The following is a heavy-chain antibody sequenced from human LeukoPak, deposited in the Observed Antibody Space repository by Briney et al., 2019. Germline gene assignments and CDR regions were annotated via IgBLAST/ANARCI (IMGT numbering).Heavy chain of an antibody. CDR2: IWYDGSYK. CDR1: GFTFSSYG. CDR3: ARLVGARGGYFDP. J-gene: IGHJ4*02. V-gene: IGHV3-33*01. D-gene: IGHD1-26*01. Sequence: GRSLRLSCAASGFTFSSYGMHWVRRAPGKGLEWVAVIWYDGSYKYYADSVKGRFTISRDNSENTLSLEMNSLRAEDTAVYYCARLVGARGGYFDPWGQGTQVTVSS.